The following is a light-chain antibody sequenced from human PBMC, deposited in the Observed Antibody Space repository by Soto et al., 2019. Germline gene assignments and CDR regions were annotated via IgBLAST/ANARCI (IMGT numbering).Light chain of an antibody. V-gene: IGKV1-27*01. CDR3: QKYDSAPYT. Sequence: IQGTQSQSSLPASVGDPVSITCRARQGISNFLAWYQQRPGSVPRFLLYAASTMHPGVPSRFSGSGSGTHFTPTISSLQHEDCATYYCQKYDSAPYTFGQGTKLQIK. J-gene: IGKJ2*01. CDR1: QGISNF. CDR2: AAS.